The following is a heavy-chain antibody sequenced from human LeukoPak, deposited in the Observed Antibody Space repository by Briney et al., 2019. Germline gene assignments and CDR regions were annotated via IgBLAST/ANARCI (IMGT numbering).Heavy chain of an antibody. CDR2: INPNSGGT. V-gene: IGHV1-2*02. CDR1: GYTFTGYF. J-gene: IGHJ4*02. Sequence: GASVKVSCKASGYTFTGYFMHRVRQAPGQGLEWMGWINPNSGGTNYAQKFQGRVTMTRDTSISTAYMELSSLRSDDTAIYFCARGGLQLWFLVDYWGQGTLVTVS. D-gene: IGHD5-18*01. CDR3: ARGGLQLWFLVDY.